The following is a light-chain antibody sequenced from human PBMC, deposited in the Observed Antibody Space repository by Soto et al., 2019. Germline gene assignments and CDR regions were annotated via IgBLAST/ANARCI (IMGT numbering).Light chain of an antibody. CDR1: QSVSSN. CDR3: QQYNNWPPWT. CDR2: GAS. Sequence: EIVMTQSPATLSVSPGERATLSCRASQSVSSNLAWYQQKPGQAPRLLIYGASTRATGIPDRFSGSGSGTEFTLTISSLQSEDVAVYYCQQYNNWPPWTFGQGTMVEIK. V-gene: IGKV3-15*01. J-gene: IGKJ1*01.